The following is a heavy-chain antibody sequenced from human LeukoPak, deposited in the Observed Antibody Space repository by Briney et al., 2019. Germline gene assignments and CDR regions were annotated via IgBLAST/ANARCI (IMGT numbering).Heavy chain of an antibody. Sequence: SVKVSCKVSGGTFSNYAISWVRQAPGQGLEWMGGIIPIFGTANYAQKFQGRVTITADKSTSTAYMELSSLRSEDTAVYYCARVSYDILTGYPIYYYYGMDVWGQGTTVTVSS. CDR3: ARVSYDILTGYPIYYYYGMDV. J-gene: IGHJ6*02. V-gene: IGHV1-69*06. D-gene: IGHD3-9*01. CDR1: GGTFSNYA. CDR2: IIPIFGTA.